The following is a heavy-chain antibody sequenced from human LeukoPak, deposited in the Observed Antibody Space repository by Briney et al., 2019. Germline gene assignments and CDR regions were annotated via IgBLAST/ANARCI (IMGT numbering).Heavy chain of an antibody. CDR3: ARGGFYDYGDPYEPGSSESGFDY. D-gene: IGHD4-17*01. Sequence: GGSLRLSCAASGFTFSSYAMHWVRQAPGKGLEYVSAISSNGGSTYYANSVKGRFTISRDNSKNTLYLQMGSLRAEGMAVYYCARGGFYDYGDPYEPGSSESGFDYWGQGTLVTVSS. J-gene: IGHJ4*02. CDR2: ISSNGGST. V-gene: IGHV3-64*01. CDR1: GFTFSSYA.